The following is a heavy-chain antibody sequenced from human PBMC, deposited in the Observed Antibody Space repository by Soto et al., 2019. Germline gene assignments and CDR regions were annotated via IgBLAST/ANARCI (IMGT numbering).Heavy chain of an antibody. V-gene: IGHV4-59*01. CDR1: GGSISSYY. D-gene: IGHD3-22*01. CDR2: IYYSGST. Sequence: QVQLQESGPGLVKPSETLSLTCTVSGGSISSYYWSWIRQPPGKGLEWIGYIYYSGSTNYNPSLKSRVTISVDTSKNQFSLKLSSVTAADTAVYYCAREDDSSGYYLTDIWGQGTMVTVSS. J-gene: IGHJ3*02. CDR3: AREDDSSGYYLTDI.